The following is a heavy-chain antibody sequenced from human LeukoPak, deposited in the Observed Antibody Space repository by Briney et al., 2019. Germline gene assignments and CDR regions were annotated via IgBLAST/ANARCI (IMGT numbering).Heavy chain of an antibody. V-gene: IGHV4-34*01. CDR1: GGSFSGYY. J-gene: IGHJ4*02. CDR2: INHSGTT. Sequence: SETLSLTCIVYGGSFSGYYWSWIRQAPGKGLEWIGEINHSGTTNYNPSLKSRVTISVGTSRNQFSLKLSSVTAADTAVFYCARGGSYPTRNDYWGQGTLVTVSS. D-gene: IGHD1-26*01. CDR3: ARGGSYPTRNDY.